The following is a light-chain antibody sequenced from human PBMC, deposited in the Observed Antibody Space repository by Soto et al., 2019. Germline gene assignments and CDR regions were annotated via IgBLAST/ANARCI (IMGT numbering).Light chain of an antibody. CDR2: GAS. V-gene: IGKV3-20*01. J-gene: IGKJ1*01. CDR1: QRLSSSF. CDR3: HQFATTRS. Sequence: EIVLTQSPGTLSLSPGQRATLSCRASQRLSSSFLAWYQQKPGQAPRLIIYGASSSAAGIPDRFSGSGSGTDFTLTISSLEPEDFAVYYCHQFATTRSFGQGTKVDIK.